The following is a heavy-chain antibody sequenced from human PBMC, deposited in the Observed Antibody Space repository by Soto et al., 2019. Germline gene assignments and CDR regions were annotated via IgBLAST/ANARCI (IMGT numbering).Heavy chain of an antibody. CDR3: ARDLTQPGGMDV. CDR2: ISYDGSNK. D-gene: IGHD5-18*01. V-gene: IGHV3-30-3*01. CDR1: GFTFSSYA. Sequence: QVQLVESGGVVVQPGRSLRLSCAASGFTFSSYAMHWVRQAPGKGLEWVAVISYDGSNKYYADSVKGRFTISRDNSKNTLYLQMNSLRAEDTAVYYCARDLTQPGGMDVWGQGTTVTVSS. J-gene: IGHJ6*02.